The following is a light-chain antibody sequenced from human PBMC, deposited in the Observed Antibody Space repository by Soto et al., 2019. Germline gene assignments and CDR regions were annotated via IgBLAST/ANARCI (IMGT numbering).Light chain of an antibody. V-gene: IGKV1-17*01. CDR3: LQHNSYPRT. Sequence: IQMTQSPSSLSASVGDRVTVTCRASQDIRNDLVWYQQKPGKAPERLIYAAYSLQSGVPSRFSGSGSWTEFTLTISSLQPEDFATYYCLQHNSYPRTFGQGTKVEIK. CDR2: AAY. CDR1: QDIRND. J-gene: IGKJ1*01.